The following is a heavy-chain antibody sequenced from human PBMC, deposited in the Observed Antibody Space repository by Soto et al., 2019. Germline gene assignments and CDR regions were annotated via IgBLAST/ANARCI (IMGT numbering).Heavy chain of an antibody. CDR2: VSGSGDDT. V-gene: IGHV3-23*01. J-gene: IGHJ4*02. D-gene: IGHD2-2*02. CDR1: GFTFSSYA. CDR3: AKGGTSSCYSPLDY. Sequence: PGGSLRLSCAASGFTFSSYAMNWVRQAPGKGLEWVSAVSGSGDDTFYAGSVRGRFTISRDTSRNTLYLQMNSLRVEDTAVYYCAKGGTSSCYSPLDYWGQGTLVTVSS.